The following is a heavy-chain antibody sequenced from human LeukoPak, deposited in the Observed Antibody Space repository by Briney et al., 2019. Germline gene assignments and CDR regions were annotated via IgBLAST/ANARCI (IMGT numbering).Heavy chain of an antibody. V-gene: IGHV1-18*01. CDR2: ISAYNGNT. D-gene: IGHD3-22*01. CDR1: GYTFTSYG. Sequence: ASVKVSCKASGYTFTSYGISWVRQAPGQGLEWMGWISAYNGNTNYAQKLQGRVTMTTDTSTSTAYMELSSLRSEDTAVYYCATQYYYDSSGYYTFDYWGQGTLVTVSS. J-gene: IGHJ4*02. CDR3: ATQYYYDSSGYYTFDY.